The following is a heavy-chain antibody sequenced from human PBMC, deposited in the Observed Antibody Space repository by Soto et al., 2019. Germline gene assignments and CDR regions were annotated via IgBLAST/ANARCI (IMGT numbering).Heavy chain of an antibody. V-gene: IGHV5-51*01. D-gene: IGHD6-19*01. CDR3: AGRIAVAGGEMGPDDAFDI. Sequence: GESLKISCHGSGYSFTSYWIGWVRQMPGKGLEWMGIIYPGDSDTRYSPAFQGQCTISAVKSISTAYLQWSSLKASDTAMYYCAGRIAVAGGEMGPDDAFDIWGQGTMVTVSS. CDR2: IYPGDSDT. J-gene: IGHJ3*02. CDR1: GYSFTSYW.